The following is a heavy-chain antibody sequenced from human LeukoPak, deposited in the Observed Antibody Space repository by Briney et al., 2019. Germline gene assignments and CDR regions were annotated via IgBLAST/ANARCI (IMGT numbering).Heavy chain of an antibody. CDR1: GFTLSSYA. V-gene: IGHV3-23*01. D-gene: IGHD3-10*01. Sequence: PGGSLRLSCAASGFTLSSYAMSWVRQAPGKGLEWVSSIRASGGSTNYADSVKGRFTISRDNSKNTVYLQMNSLRAEDTAVYYCAKVMKGSERLTMVRGVIIKTAGLYYMDVWGKGTTVTVSS. CDR2: IRASGGST. CDR3: AKVMKGSERLTMVRGVIIKTAGLYYMDV. J-gene: IGHJ6*03.